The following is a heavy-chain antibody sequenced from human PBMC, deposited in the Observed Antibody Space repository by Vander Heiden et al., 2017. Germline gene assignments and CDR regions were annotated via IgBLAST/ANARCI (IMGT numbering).Heavy chain of an antibody. D-gene: IGHD3-22*01. CDR3: ARDYPDYYDSSGYGTFDY. J-gene: IGHJ4*02. Sequence: EVQLVESGGGLVKPGGSLRLSCAASGFTFSTHSMNWDSQAPGKGLEWVSSISSSSSYIYYADSVKGRFTISRDNAKNSLYLQMNSLRAEDTAVYYCARDYPDYYDSSGYGTFDYWGQGTLVTVSS. CDR1: GFTFSTHS. CDR2: ISSSSSYI. V-gene: IGHV3-21*01.